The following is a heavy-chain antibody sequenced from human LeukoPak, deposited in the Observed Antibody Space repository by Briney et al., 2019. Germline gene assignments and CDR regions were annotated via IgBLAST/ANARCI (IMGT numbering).Heavy chain of an antibody. J-gene: IGHJ4*02. V-gene: IGHV4-4*02. CDR1: GDSISSSEW. CDR3: ARRIGEKPY. Sequence: SDTLSLTCTVSGDSISSSEWLTWVRQPPGTGLEWIGEIHHIGSHNCNPSLKSRVTNEIEKSNNPFSLKLTSVTAADTAVYYCARRIGEKPYWGQGVLVTVSS. CDR2: IHHIGSH. D-gene: IGHD3-10*01.